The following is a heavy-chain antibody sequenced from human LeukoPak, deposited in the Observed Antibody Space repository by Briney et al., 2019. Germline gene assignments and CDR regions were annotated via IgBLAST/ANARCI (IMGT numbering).Heavy chain of an antibody. Sequence: ASVKVSCKASGYTFTSHYMHWVREAPGQVLEWMGIINPSGGGTRYAQKFQGRVTMTRDTPTSTVYMELSSLRSEDTAAYYCARDREAAAGSLPDYWGQGTLVIVSS. D-gene: IGHD6-13*01. V-gene: IGHV1-46*01. CDR3: ARDREAAAGSLPDY. CDR2: INPSGGGT. J-gene: IGHJ4*02. CDR1: GYTFTSHY.